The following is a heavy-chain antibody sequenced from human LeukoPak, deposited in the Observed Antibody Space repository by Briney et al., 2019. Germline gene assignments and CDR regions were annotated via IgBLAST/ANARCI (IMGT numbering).Heavy chain of an antibody. J-gene: IGHJ4*02. Sequence: GGSLRLSCAASGFTFSSYTINWVRQAPGKGLEWVSSISSRSTNIYYADSVKGRFTISRDNAKNSLYLQMNSLRGEDTAVYYCARDYYDSLTGYYSSFDYWGQGTLVTVSS. D-gene: IGHD3-9*01. CDR1: GFTFSSYT. CDR3: ARDYYDSLTGYYSSFDY. CDR2: ISSRSTNI. V-gene: IGHV3-21*01.